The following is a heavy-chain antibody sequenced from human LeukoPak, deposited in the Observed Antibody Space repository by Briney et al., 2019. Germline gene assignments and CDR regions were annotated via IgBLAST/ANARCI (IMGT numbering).Heavy chain of an antibody. CDR3: ARDKFHYYGMDV. V-gene: IGHV3-48*03. CDR1: GLTFSSYE. J-gene: IGHJ6*02. Sequence: GGSLRLSCAASGLTFSSYEMNWVRQAPGKGLEWVSYISSSASTIYYADSVKGRFTISRDNAKNSLYLQMNSLGAEDTAVYYCARDKFHYYGMDVWGQGTTVTVSS. CDR2: ISSSASTI.